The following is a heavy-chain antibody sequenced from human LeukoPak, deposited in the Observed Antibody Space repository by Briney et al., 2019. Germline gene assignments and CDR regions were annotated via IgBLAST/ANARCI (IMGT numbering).Heavy chain of an antibody. CDR2: ISTSVSTT. Sequence: AGGSLRLSCAASGFTFSNYEMKWVRQAPGKGPEWISYISTSVSTTYYADSVKGRFTISRDNAKNSLYLQMNSLRVEDSAVYYCARLAYLDYWGQGTLVTVSS. CDR1: GFTFSNYE. V-gene: IGHV3-48*03. J-gene: IGHJ4*02. D-gene: IGHD3-3*02. CDR3: ARLAYLDY.